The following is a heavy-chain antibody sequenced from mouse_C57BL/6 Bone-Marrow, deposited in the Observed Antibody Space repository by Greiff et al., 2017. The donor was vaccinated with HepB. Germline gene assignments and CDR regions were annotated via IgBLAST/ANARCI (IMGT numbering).Heavy chain of an antibody. CDR1: GFTFSDYY. CDR2: ISNGGGST. J-gene: IGHJ4*01. D-gene: IGHD1-1*01. Sequence: EVKVEESGGGLVQPGGSLKLSCAASGFTFSDYYMYWVRQTPEKRLEWVAYISNGGGSTYYPDTVKGRFTISRDNAKNTLYLQMSRLKSADTAMYYWARHAHYYYGSPYYAMDYWGQGTSVTVSS. V-gene: IGHV5-12*01. CDR3: ARHAHYYYGSPYYAMDY.